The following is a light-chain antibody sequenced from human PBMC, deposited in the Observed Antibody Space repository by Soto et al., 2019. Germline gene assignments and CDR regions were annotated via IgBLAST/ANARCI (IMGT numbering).Light chain of an antibody. Sequence: ERVMTQAAATLSMNTGERATLSCRASQSVSSNLAWYQQKPGQAPRLLIYGASTRATGIPARFSGSGSGTEFTLTISSLQSEDFAVYYCQQYNNWPPWTFGQGTRVDIK. V-gene: IGKV3-15*01. CDR3: QQYNNWPPWT. CDR2: GAS. J-gene: IGKJ1*01. CDR1: QSVSSN.